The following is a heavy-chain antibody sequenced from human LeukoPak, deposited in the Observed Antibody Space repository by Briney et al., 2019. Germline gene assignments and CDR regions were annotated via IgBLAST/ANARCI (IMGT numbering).Heavy chain of an antibody. D-gene: IGHD1-26*01. Sequence: PSETLSLTCAVYGGSFSGYYWSWIRQPLGKGLEWIGEINHSGSTNYNPSLKSRVTISVDTSKNQFSLKLSSVTAADTAVYYCARCYSGSYYYYYYMDVWGKGTTVTVSS. CDR1: GGSFSGYY. CDR2: INHSGST. V-gene: IGHV4-34*01. J-gene: IGHJ6*03. CDR3: ARCYSGSYYYYYYMDV.